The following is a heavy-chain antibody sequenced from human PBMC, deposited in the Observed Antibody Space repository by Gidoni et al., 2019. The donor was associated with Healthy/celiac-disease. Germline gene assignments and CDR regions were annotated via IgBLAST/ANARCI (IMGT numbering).Heavy chain of an antibody. Sequence: QVQLVQSGAEVKKPGASVKVSCKASGYTFTGYYMHWVRQAPGQGLEWMGWINPNSGGTNYAQKFQGRVTMTRDTSISTAYMELSRLRSDDTAVYYCARERTVAGTNYYYYYGMDVWGQGTTVTVSS. V-gene: IGHV1-2*02. CDR1: GYTFTGYY. J-gene: IGHJ6*02. CDR3: ARERTVAGTNYYYYYGMDV. CDR2: INPNSGGT. D-gene: IGHD6-19*01.